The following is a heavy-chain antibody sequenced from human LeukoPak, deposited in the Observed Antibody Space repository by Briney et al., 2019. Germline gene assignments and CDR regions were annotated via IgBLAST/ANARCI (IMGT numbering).Heavy chain of an antibody. V-gene: IGHV3-23*01. Sequence: GGSLRLSCAASGFTFSSYAMSWVRQAPGKGLEWVSAISGSGGSTYYADSVKGRFTISRDNSKNPLYLQMNSLRAEDTAVYYCAKALERIAAAGIFAYWGQGTLVPVSS. CDR1: GFTFSSYA. CDR2: ISGSGGST. D-gene: IGHD6-13*01. CDR3: AKALERIAAAGIFAY. J-gene: IGHJ4*02.